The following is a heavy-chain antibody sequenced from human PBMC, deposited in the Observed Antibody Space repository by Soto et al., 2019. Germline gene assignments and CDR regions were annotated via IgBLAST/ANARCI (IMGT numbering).Heavy chain of an antibody. Sequence: SETLSLTCTVSGGSISSYYWSWIRQPPGKGLEWIGYIYYSGSTNYNPSLKSRVTISVDTSKNQFSLKLSSVTAADTAVYYCARGLGFYGSGLGGPYYYMDVWGKGTTVTVSS. CDR2: IYYSGST. V-gene: IGHV4-59*01. CDR1: GGSISSYY. D-gene: IGHD3-10*01. CDR3: ARGLGFYGSGLGGPYYYMDV. J-gene: IGHJ6*03.